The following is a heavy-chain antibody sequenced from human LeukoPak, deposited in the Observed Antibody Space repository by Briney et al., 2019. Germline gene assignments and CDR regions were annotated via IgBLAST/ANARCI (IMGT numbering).Heavy chain of an antibody. J-gene: IGHJ4*02. CDR1: GVTVSSSY. D-gene: IGHD5-18*01. Sequence: GGSLRLSCAVSGVTVSSSYMSWVRQAPGKGLEWVSDIYSGGSTYYADSVEGRFTNARDNSKNTLYLQMNSLRAEDTAVYYCARDSNYDYWGQGTLVTVSS. V-gene: IGHV3-66*02. CDR2: IYSGGST. CDR3: ARDSNYDY.